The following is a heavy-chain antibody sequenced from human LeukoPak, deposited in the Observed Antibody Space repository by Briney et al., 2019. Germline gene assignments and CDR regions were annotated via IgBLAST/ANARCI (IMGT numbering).Heavy chain of an antibody. V-gene: IGHV1-69*06. Sequence: SVKVSCTASGGTFSSYAISWVRQAPGQGLEWMGGIIPIFGTANYAQKFQGRVTITADKSTSTAYMELSSLRSEDTAVYYCARDLIAAAGPAEYFQHWGQGTLVTVSS. CDR2: IIPIFGTA. D-gene: IGHD6-13*01. CDR3: ARDLIAAAGPAEYFQH. CDR1: GGTFSSYA. J-gene: IGHJ1*01.